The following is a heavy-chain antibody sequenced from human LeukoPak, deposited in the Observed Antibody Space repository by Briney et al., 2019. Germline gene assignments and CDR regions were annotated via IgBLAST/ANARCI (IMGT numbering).Heavy chain of an antibody. Sequence: SGGSLRLSCAVSGFTVSSNYMTWVRQAPGKGLEWVSVIFSGGNTYYADSVKGRFTISRDNSKNTLYLQMNSLTAEDTAVYYCARHWPGNYYFGMDVWGQGTTVTVSS. V-gene: IGHV3-66*04. CDR2: IFSGGNT. CDR1: GFTVSSNY. J-gene: IGHJ6*02. CDR3: ARHWPGNYYFGMDV.